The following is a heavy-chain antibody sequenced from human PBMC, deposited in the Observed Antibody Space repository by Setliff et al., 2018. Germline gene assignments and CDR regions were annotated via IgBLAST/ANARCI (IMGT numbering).Heavy chain of an antibody. D-gene: IGHD1-1*01. CDR2: INPNTGAA. CDR1: GYPFAGYY. V-gene: IGHV1-2*02. CDR3: TRDPTGSNFYNFQFYMDV. J-gene: IGHJ6*03. Sequence: ASVKVSCKAFGYPFAGYYYNHWVRQAPGQGPEWMGWINPNTGAAKYAQQFQGRVTMTRDMSLRTVYLDLSGLTSDDTAVYYCTRDPTGSNFYNFQFYMDVWGKGTTGTVS.